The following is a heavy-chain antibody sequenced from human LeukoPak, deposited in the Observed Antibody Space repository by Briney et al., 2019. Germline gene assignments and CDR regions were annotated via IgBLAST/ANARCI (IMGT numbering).Heavy chain of an antibody. CDR2: IYSGGST. D-gene: IGHD3-9*01. V-gene: IGHV3-66*01. CDR3: AIAGYDILTGFFDY. J-gene: IGHJ4*02. Sequence: GGSLRLSCGASGFTVSSNYMSWVRQAPGKGLEWVSVIYSGGSTYYADSVKGRFTISRDNSKNTLYLQMDSLRAEDTAVYYCAIAGYDILTGFFDYWGQGTLVTVSS. CDR1: GFTVSSNY.